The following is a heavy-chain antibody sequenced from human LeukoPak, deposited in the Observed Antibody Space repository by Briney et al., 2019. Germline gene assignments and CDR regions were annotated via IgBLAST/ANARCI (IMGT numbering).Heavy chain of an antibody. CDR2: IKQDGSEK. CDR1: GFTFSSYW. Sequence: GGSLRLSCAASGFTFSSYWMSWVRQAPGKGLEWVANIKQDGSEKYYVDSVKGRFTISRDNAKNSLYLQMNSLRAEDTAVYYCARDVGKGRDYYYYYYMDVWGKGTTVTVSS. CDR3: ARDVGKGRDYYYYYYMDV. J-gene: IGHJ6*03. D-gene: IGHD1-26*01. V-gene: IGHV3-7*01.